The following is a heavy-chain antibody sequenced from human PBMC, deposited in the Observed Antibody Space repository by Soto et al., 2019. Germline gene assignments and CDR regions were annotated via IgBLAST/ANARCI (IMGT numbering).Heavy chain of an antibody. CDR3: ARAPRYYYDSSGYFDY. CDR2: ISAYNGNT. Sequence: GXSVKVSCKASVYTFTSYGISWVRQAPGQGLEWMGWISAYNGNTNYAQKLQGRVTMTTDTSTGTAYMELRSLRSDDTAVYYCARAPRYYYDSSGYFDYWGQGTLVTVSS. D-gene: IGHD3-22*01. V-gene: IGHV1-18*04. J-gene: IGHJ4*02. CDR1: VYTFTSYG.